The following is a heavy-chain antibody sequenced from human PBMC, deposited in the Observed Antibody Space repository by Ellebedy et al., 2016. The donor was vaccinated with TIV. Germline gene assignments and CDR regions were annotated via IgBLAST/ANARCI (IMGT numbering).Heavy chain of an antibody. CDR3: ARDPALPRGRFDP. CDR2: IYSSGSI. J-gene: IGHJ5*02. V-gene: IGHV4-4*07. CDR1: GGSISNYY. Sequence: MPSETLSLTCTVSGASISVSGGSISNYYWSWIRQPAGKGLEWIGRIYSSGSINYNPSLKSRVTISVDTSKNQFSLNLSSVTAADTAVYYCARDPALPRGRFDPWGQGTLVTVSS.